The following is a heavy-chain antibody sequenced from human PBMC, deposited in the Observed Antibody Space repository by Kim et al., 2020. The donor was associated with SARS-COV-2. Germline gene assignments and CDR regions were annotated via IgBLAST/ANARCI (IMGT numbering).Heavy chain of an antibody. V-gene: IGHV3-15*01. J-gene: IGHJ6*02. CDR2: IKSKTDGGTT. D-gene: IGHD2-15*01. Sequence: GGSLRLSCAASGFTFSNAWMSWVRQAPGKGLEWVGRIKSKTDGGTTDYAAPVKGRFTISRDDSKNTLYLQMNSLKTEDTAVYYCTTDPGFVGYCSGGSCYGYYYYGMDVWGQGTTVTVSS. CDR1: GFTFSNAW. CDR3: TTDPGFVGYCSGGSCYGYYYYGMDV.